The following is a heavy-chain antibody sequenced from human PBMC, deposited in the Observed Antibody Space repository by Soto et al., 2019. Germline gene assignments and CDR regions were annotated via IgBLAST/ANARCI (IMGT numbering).Heavy chain of an antibody. J-gene: IGHJ5*02. CDR3: ARGPQYYSDSSGDLEWFDP. CDR1: GFTFSSYG. CDR2: IWYDGSNK. V-gene: IGHV3-33*01. D-gene: IGHD3-22*01. Sequence: GGSLRLSCAASGFTFSSYGMHWVRQAPGKGLEWVAVIWYDGSNKYYADSVKGRFTISRDNSKNTLYLQMNSLRAEDTAVYYCARGPQYYSDSSGDLEWFDPWGQGTLVTVSS.